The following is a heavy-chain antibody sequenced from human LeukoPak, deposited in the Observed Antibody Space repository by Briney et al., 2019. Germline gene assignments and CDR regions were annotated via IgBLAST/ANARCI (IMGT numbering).Heavy chain of an antibody. V-gene: IGHV4-61*01. Sequence: SETLSLTCTVSGGSVSSGSYYWSWVRQPPGKGLEWIGCIDYSGSTYYDPSLKSRVTVSADTSKNQFSLKLTSVTAADTAVYYCARRWYHAYCDYWGQGSLVTVSS. CDR3: ARRWYHAYCDY. J-gene: IGHJ4*02. CDR1: GGSVSSGSYY. D-gene: IGHD2-15*01. CDR2: IDYSGST.